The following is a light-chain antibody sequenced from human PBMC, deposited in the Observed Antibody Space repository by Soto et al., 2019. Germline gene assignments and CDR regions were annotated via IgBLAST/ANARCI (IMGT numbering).Light chain of an antibody. CDR3: TSWTTSTTMI. V-gene: IGLV2-14*03. CDR1: SSDIGAYNF. CDR2: DVN. Sequence: QSVLTQPASVSGSPGQSITISCTGTSSDIGAYNFVSWYQQHPGKAPKLMLYDVNIRPSGVSNRFSGSKSGNTASLTISGLRAEDEADYYCTSWTTSTTMIFGGRTK. J-gene: IGLJ2*01.